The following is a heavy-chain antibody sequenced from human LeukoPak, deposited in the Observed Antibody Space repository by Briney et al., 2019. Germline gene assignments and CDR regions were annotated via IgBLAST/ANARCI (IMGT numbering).Heavy chain of an antibody. J-gene: IGHJ4*02. CDR2: ISGSGGST. Sequence: GGSLRLSCAASGFTFSSYAMSWVRQAPGKGLEWVSAISGSGGSTFYADSVKGRFTISRDNSKNTLYLQMNSLRAEDTAVYYCAKDKMPARLYDILTGYSGWYFDYWGQGTLVTVSS. D-gene: IGHD3-9*01. CDR1: GFTFSSYA. V-gene: IGHV3-23*01. CDR3: AKDKMPARLYDILTGYSGWYFDY.